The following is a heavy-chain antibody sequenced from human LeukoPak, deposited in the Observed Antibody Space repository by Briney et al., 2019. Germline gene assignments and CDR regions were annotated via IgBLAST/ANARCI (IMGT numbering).Heavy chain of an antibody. Sequence: PSETLSLTCAVYGESFSGYYWSWIRQPPGKGLEWIGEISHSGSTNYNPSLKSRVTISVDTSKNQFSLKVNSVTAADTAVYYCARDPWEPGDYWGQGTLVTVSS. V-gene: IGHV4-34*01. CDR2: ISHSGST. J-gene: IGHJ4*02. CDR3: ARDPWEPGDY. D-gene: IGHD1-26*01. CDR1: GESFSGYY.